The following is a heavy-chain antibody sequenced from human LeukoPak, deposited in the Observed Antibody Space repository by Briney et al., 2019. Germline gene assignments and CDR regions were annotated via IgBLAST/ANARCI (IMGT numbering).Heavy chain of an antibody. CDR2: ISGSGGST. CDR3: AKDSNYYGSGSNDY. V-gene: IGHV3-23*01. Sequence: GGSLRLSCAASGFTFRSYAMSWVRQAPGKGLEWVSAISGSGGSTYYADSVKGRFTISRDNSKNTLYLQMNSLRAEDTAVYYCAKDSNYYGSGSNDYWGQGTLVTVSS. J-gene: IGHJ4*02. CDR1: GFTFRSYA. D-gene: IGHD3-10*01.